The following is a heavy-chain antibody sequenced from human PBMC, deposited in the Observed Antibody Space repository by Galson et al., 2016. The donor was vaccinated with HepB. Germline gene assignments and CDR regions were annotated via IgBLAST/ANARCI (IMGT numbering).Heavy chain of an antibody. CDR3: ARGGYCVNNNCLTKDFDR. V-gene: IGHV4-39*01. CDR2: VFYTGDT. J-gene: IGHJ4*02. CDR1: GGSISNINYF. Sequence: SETLSLTCTVSGGSISNINYFWAWIRQTPGMGLEWIGGVFYTGDTYYNPSLRSRVTTSVDTSKSQFSLRLRSVTAADTALYYCARGGYCVNNNCLTKDFDRWGQGTLVIVSS. D-gene: IGHD2-15*01.